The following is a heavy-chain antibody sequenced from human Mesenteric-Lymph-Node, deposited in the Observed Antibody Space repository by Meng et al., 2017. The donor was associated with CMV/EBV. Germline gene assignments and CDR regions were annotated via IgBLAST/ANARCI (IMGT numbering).Heavy chain of an antibody. V-gene: IGHV1-69*10. Sequence: SVKVSCKASGGTFSNYAISWVRQAPGRGLEWMGGITAILHVANYAQKFQGRVTMTADTSTSTAYMELSSLRSEDTAMYYCARDRGEQLDGYFDYWGQGTLVTVSS. CDR2: ITAILHVA. J-gene: IGHJ4*02. CDR3: ARDRGEQLDGYFDY. D-gene: IGHD1/OR15-1a*01. CDR1: GGTFSNYA.